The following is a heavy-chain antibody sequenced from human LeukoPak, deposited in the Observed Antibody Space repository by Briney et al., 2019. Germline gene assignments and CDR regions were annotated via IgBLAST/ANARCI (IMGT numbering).Heavy chain of an antibody. Sequence: SQTLSLTCAISGVSVSSNSVTWNWIRQSPSRGLEWLGRTYYRSTRYNDYAVSVRGRITVNPDTSKNQFSLHLNSVTPEDTAVYYCARRLTQYDCFDPWGQGILVTVSS. V-gene: IGHV6-1*01. CDR1: GVSVSSNSVT. CDR3: ARRLTQYDCFDP. D-gene: IGHD2-2*01. J-gene: IGHJ5*02. CDR2: TYYRSTRYN.